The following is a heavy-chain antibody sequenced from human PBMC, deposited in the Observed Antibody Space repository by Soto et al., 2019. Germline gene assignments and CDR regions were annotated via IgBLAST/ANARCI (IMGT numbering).Heavy chain of an antibody. J-gene: IGHJ4*02. CDR3: ATVLGGYSGSRGPFDL. Sequence: SVKVSCKASGGSFTRYCISWLRQAPGQGLEWMGGSIPIFETTNYAQNFQGRVTITADESTGTSSMELSGLKSADTAVYFCATVLGGYSGSRGPFDLWGQGTLVTVSS. CDR2: SIPIFETT. CDR1: GGSFTRYC. V-gene: IGHV1-69*13. D-gene: IGHD1-26*01.